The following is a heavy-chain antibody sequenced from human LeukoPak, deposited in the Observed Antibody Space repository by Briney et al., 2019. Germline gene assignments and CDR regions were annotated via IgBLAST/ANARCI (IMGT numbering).Heavy chain of an antibody. CDR2: IQVDSGDT. D-gene: IGHD1/OR15-1a*01. CDR3: AGLGSLLQQRIDP. V-gene: IGHV1-2*02. J-gene: IGHJ5*02. Sequence: GASVKVSCNTSGYFFTGYHLHWVRQAPGQGLEWMGRIQVDSGDTNNAQKFQGRITMTRDTSINTAYMELTWLTSDDTAVYYCAGLGSLLQQRIDPWGQGTPVTVSS. CDR1: GYFFTGYH.